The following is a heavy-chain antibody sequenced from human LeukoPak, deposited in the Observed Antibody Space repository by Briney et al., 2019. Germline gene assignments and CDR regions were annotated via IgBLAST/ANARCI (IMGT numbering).Heavy chain of an antibody. Sequence: GGSLRLSCAASGFTFSSYDMHWVRRATGKGLEWVSAIGTARDTYYAGSVKGRFTISRDSVKNSFYLQMNSLRAGDTAVYYCARGFRSYVLLEYGMDVWGQATTVTVSS. V-gene: IGHV3-13*01. CDR3: ARGFRSYVLLEYGMDV. D-gene: IGHD3-10*02. CDR1: GFTFSSYD. CDR2: IGTARDT. J-gene: IGHJ6*02.